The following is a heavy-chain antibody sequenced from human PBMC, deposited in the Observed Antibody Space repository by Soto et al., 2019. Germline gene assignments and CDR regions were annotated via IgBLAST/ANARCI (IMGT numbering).Heavy chain of an antibody. CDR3: ATERYCITTTCSAFDY. D-gene: IGHD2-2*01. Sequence: QVQLVQSGAEVKKPGASVKVSCKASGYTFTDSYIHWVRQAPGQGLEWMGWINPNSGGTNYAEKFQDWVTMTRDTAITTAYMELRRLRPDGSAMYYCATERYCITTTCSAFDYWGQGTLVTVSS. J-gene: IGHJ4*02. CDR2: INPNSGGT. V-gene: IGHV1-2*04. CDR1: GYTFTDSY.